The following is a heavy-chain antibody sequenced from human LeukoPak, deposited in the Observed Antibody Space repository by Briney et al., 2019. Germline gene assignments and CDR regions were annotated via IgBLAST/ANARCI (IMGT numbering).Heavy chain of an antibody. J-gene: IGHJ3*02. V-gene: IGHV3-23*01. CDR2: TSSSDAGT. D-gene: IGHD2-15*01. CDR1: GFSLSSHA. Sequence: GGSLRLSCAASGFSLSSHAMSWVRQAPGKGLEWVSATSSSDAGTYYADSVRGRFTISRDKSKNTLYLQMNSLGAEDTAVYYCARDRRYCSGGSCYFLDAFDIWGQGTMVTVSS. CDR3: ARDRRYCSGGSCYFLDAFDI.